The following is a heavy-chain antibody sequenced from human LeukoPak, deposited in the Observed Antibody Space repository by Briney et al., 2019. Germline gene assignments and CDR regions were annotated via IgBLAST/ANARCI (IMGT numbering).Heavy chain of an antibody. CDR2: LYSDGST. CDR1: GFTVSRNY. V-gene: IGHV3-53*05. Sequence: PGGSLRLSCAASGFTVSRNYMSWVRQAPGKGLEWVSVLYSDGSTYHADSVKGRFSNSRDNSNNTLYLQMNSLRAEDAAVYYCARDHDSSGWYWFDVWGKGTTVTVSS. D-gene: IGHD6-19*01. CDR3: ARDHDSSGWYWFDV. J-gene: IGHJ6*04.